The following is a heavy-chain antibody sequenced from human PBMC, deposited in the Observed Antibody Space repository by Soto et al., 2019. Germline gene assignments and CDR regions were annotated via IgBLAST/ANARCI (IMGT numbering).Heavy chain of an antibody. V-gene: IGHV4-30-4*01. D-gene: IGHD4-17*01. Sequence: PSETLSLTCTVSGGSISSGDYYWSWIRQPPGKGLEWIGYVYYSGSTYYNPSLKSRVTISVDTSKNQFSLKLSSVTAADTAVYYCARDRETQYGEGYYYGMDFWGQGTTVTVSS. CDR3: ARDRETQYGEGYYYGMDF. CDR2: VYYSGST. J-gene: IGHJ6*02. CDR1: GGSISSGDYY.